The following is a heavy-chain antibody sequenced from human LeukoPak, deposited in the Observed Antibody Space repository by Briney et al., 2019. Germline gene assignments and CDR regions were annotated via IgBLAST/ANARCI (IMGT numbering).Heavy chain of an antibody. V-gene: IGHV4-59*01. CDR3: ARDRPEQLWLRSYGMDV. CDR1: GGSISSYY. D-gene: IGHD5-18*01. CDR2: IYYSGST. Sequence: PSETLSLTCTVSGGSISSYYWSWIRQPPGKGLEWIGYIYYSGSTNYNPSLKSRVTISVDTSKNQFFLKLSSVTAADTAVYYCARDRPEQLWLRSYGMDVWGQGTTVTVSS. J-gene: IGHJ6*02.